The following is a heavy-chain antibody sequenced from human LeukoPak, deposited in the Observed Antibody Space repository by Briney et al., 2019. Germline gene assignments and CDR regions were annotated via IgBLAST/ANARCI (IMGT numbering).Heavy chain of an antibody. CDR3: ARADYYDSSGYPKYMDV. V-gene: IGHV1-2*02. CDR1: GYTFTGYY. J-gene: IGHJ6*03. Sequence: EASVKVSCKASGYTFTGYYMHWVRQAPGQGLEWMGWINPNSGGTNYAQKFQGRVTMTRDTSISTAYMELSRLRSDDTAVYYCARADYYDSSGYPKYMDVWGKGTTVTVSS. D-gene: IGHD3-22*01. CDR2: INPNSGGT.